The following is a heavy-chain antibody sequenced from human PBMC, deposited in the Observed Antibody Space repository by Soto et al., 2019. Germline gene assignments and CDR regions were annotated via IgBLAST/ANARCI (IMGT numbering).Heavy chain of an antibody. CDR3: ARGPLSGVATIWDYANWFEP. CDR1: GYSFTDFA. J-gene: IGHJ5*02. D-gene: IGHD5-12*01. V-gene: IGHV1-3*01. CDR2: INADKGDT. Sequence: QAQLVQSGAEVKKPGASVKVSCKSSGYSFTDFAMHWVRLASGQRLEWMGWINADKGDTKYSPKFQGRVTITRDTSATTVCMELRSLRSEDTAVYYCARGPLSGVATIWDYANWFEPGGQGSLVTVS.